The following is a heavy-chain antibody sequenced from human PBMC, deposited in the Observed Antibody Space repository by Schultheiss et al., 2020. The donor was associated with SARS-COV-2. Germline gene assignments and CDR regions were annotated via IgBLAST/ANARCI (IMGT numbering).Heavy chain of an antibody. CDR2: IIPIFGTA. J-gene: IGHJ6*02. CDR3: AKDLSVGGRGGLYGMDV. CDR1: GGTFSSYA. V-gene: IGHV1-69*06. D-gene: IGHD3-3*01. Sequence: SVKVSCKASGGTFSSYAISWVRQAPGQGLEWMGGIIPIFGTANYAQKFQGRVTITADKSTSTAYMELSSLRAEDTAVYYCAKDLSVGGRGGLYGMDVWGQGTTVTVSS.